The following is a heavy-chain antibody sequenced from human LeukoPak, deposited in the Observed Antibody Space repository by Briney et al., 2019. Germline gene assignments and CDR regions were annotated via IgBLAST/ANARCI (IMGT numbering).Heavy chain of an antibody. CDR3: ARVGPPPGNYFDY. CDR1: GFAFSSNW. CDR2: ISSTGGYI. Sequence: GGSLRLSCAASGFAFSSNWMHWVRRAPGKGLEWVSSISSTGGYIYYADSVKGRFTISRDNAKNSLYLQMNSLRAEDTAVYYCARVGPPPGNYFDYWGQGTLVTVSS. V-gene: IGHV3-21*01. J-gene: IGHJ4*02.